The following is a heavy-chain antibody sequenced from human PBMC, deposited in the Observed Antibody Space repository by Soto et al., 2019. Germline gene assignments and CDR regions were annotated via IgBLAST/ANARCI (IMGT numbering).Heavy chain of an antibody. CDR3: ARDGYNLYYYYYGMDV. J-gene: IGHJ6*02. V-gene: IGHV4-61*01. CDR1: GGSVSSGSYY. D-gene: IGHD5-12*01. CDR2: IYYSGST. Sequence: PSETLSLTCTVSGGSVSSGSYYWSWIRQPPGKGLEWIGYIYYSGSTNYNPSLKSRVTISVDTSKDQFSLKLSSVTAADTAVYYCARDGYNLYYYYYGMDVWGQGTTVTVSS.